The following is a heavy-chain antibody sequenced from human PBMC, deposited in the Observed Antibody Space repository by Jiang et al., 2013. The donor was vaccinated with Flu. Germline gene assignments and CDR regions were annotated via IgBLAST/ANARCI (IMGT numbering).Heavy chain of an antibody. CDR1: GYTFTSYY. V-gene: IGHV1-46*01. CDR2: INPSGGST. D-gene: IGHD6-13*01. J-gene: IGHJ5*02. Sequence: KKPGASVKVSCKASGYTFTSYYMHWVRQAPGQGLEWMGIINPSGGSTSYAQKFQGRVTMTRDTSTSTVCMELSSLRSEDTAVYYCARALREAAAGTLGWFDPWGQGTLVTVSS. CDR3: ARALREAAAGTLGWFDP.